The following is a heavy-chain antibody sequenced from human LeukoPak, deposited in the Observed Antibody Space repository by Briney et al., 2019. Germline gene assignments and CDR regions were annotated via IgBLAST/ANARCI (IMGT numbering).Heavy chain of an antibody. CDR1: GFTFSSYG. V-gene: IGHV3-30*18. J-gene: IGHJ4*02. D-gene: IGHD3-22*01. CDR3: AKDFPSPYDSSGYYPGY. CDR2: ISDDGTNK. Sequence: PGGSLRLSCAASGFTFSSYGMHWVSPAPGKGLEWVAVISDDGTNKYYADSVKGRFTISRDNSKNTLYLQMNSLRAEDTAVYYCAKDFPSPYDSSGYYPGYWGQGTLVTVSS.